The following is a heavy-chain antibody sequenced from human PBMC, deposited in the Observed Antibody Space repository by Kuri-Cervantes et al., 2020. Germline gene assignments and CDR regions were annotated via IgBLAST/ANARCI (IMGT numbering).Heavy chain of an antibody. Sequence: GGSLRLSCAASGFTFGDYAMSWFRQAPGKGLEWVGFIRSKAYGGTTEYAASVKGRFTISRDDSESIAYLQMNSLKTEDTAVYYCTRDFGGHLGRYYYYYMDVWGKGTTVTVSS. J-gene: IGHJ6*03. V-gene: IGHV3-49*03. CDR3: TRDFGGHLGRYYYYYMDV. CDR1: GFTFGDYA. CDR2: IRSKAYGGTT. D-gene: IGHD4-23*01.